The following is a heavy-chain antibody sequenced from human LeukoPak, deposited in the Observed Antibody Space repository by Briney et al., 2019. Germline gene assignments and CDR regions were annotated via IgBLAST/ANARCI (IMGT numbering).Heavy chain of an antibody. Sequence: GGSLSLSCAASGFTVSSNYMSWVRQAPGKGLEWVSVIYSGGSTYYADSVKGRFTISRDNSKNTLYLQMNSLRAEDTAVYYCARDGGSPGPFDYWGQGTLVTVSS. V-gene: IGHV3-53*01. J-gene: IGHJ4*02. CDR3: ARDGGSPGPFDY. CDR2: IYSGGST. D-gene: IGHD3-16*01. CDR1: GFTVSSNY.